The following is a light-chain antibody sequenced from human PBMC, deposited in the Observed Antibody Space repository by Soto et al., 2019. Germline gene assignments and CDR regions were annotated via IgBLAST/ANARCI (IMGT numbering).Light chain of an antibody. J-gene: IGLJ3*02. Sequence: QSVLTQPRSVSGSPGQSVTISCTGTSNDVGGYNYVSWFQQHPGKVPKLMVYDVSYRPSGVPDRFSGSKSGNTASLTISGLQADDEGDYYCCSYAGTYWVFGGVTKLTVL. CDR2: DVS. CDR3: CSYAGTYWV. V-gene: IGLV2-11*01. CDR1: SNDVGGYNY.